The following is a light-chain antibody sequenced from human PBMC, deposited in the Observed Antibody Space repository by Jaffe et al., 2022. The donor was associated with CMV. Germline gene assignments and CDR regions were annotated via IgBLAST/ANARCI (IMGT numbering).Light chain of an antibody. CDR2: YDN. J-gene: IGLJ3*02. CDR3: QLWDSNTDHWV. CDR1: NIGSKS. Sequence: SYVLTQPPSMSVAPGKTARIACGGNNIGSKSVHWYQQKPGQAPVVVMSYDNDRPSGIPERFSGSNSGNTATLSISRVEAGDEADYYCQLWDSNTDHWVFGGGTKLTVL. V-gene: IGLV3-21*01.